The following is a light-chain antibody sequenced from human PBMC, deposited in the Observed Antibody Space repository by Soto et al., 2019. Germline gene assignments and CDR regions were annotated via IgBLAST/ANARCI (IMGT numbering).Light chain of an antibody. V-gene: IGLV1-47*01. Sequence: QSVLTQPPSASGTPGQRVTISCSGNNSDIGSNYVYWYQQFPGTAPKLLIYRNNQRPSGVPDRFSGSKSGISASLAISGLRSEDEADYYCAAWDDSLSGRLFGGGTQLTVL. CDR3: AAWDDSLSGRL. CDR1: NSDIGSNY. J-gene: IGLJ2*01. CDR2: RNN.